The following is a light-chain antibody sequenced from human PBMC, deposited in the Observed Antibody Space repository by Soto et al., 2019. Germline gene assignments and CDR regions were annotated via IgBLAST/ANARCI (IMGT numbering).Light chain of an antibody. Sequence: EIVLTQSPGTLSLSPGERATLSCRASQSVRSSSLAWYQQKPGQAPRLLIYGASSRATGIPDRFSGSGSGTDFTLTISRLEPEDCAVYYCQQYGSSPRTFGQGTKVEIK. J-gene: IGKJ1*01. CDR1: QSVRSSS. CDR3: QQYGSSPRT. CDR2: GAS. V-gene: IGKV3-20*01.